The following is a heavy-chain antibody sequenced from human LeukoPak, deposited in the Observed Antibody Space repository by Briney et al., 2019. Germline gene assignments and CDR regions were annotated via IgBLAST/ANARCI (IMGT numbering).Heavy chain of an antibody. Sequence: GGSLRLSCAASGFTVSSNYMSWVRQAPGKGLEWVSIIYSGASTYYADSVKGRFTISRDNSKNTLYLQMNSLRAEDTAVYYCAKSSDSSGYYSAEYFQHWGQGTLVTVSS. J-gene: IGHJ1*01. D-gene: IGHD3-22*01. CDR2: IYSGAST. V-gene: IGHV3-53*05. CDR1: GFTVSSNY. CDR3: AKSSDSSGYYSAEYFQH.